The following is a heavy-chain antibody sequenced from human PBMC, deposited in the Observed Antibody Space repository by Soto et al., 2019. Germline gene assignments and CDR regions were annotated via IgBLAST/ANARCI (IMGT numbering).Heavy chain of an antibody. CDR3: ARDGGGYCLDY. D-gene: IGHD2-21*01. J-gene: IGHJ4*02. CDR2: ISSNGAST. Sequence: EVQLVESGGGLVQPGGSLRLPCAASGFTFSRYAMHWVPPAPAEGLEYVSVISSNGASTYYANSVKGRFTISRDNSKNTLYLHMGSLRVEDMAVYYCARDGGGYCLDYWGEGTLVSVST. CDR1: GFTFSRYA. V-gene: IGHV3-64*01.